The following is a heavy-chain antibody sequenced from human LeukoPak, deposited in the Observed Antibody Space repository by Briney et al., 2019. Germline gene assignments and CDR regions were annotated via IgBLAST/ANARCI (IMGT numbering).Heavy chain of an antibody. CDR3: ARGNMVIAAGGMDV. V-gene: IGHV3-49*03. J-gene: IGHJ6*02. Sequence: PGRSLRLSCTASGFTFGDYAMSWFRQAPGKGLEWVGFIRSKAYGGTTEYAASVKGTFTISRDDSKSIAYLQMNSLRAEDTAVYYCARGNMVIAAGGMDVWGQGTTVTVSS. CDR2: IRSKAYGGTT. D-gene: IGHD6-13*01. CDR1: GFTFGDYA.